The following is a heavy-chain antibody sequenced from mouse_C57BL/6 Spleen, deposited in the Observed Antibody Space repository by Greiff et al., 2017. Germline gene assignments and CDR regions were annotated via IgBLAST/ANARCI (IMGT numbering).Heavy chain of an antibody. CDR3: ARGNWDGY. CDR1: GYTFTSYW. CDR2: IDPSDSYT. V-gene: IGHV1-69*01. D-gene: IGHD4-1*01. Sequence: VQLQQPGAELVMPGASVKLSCKASGYTFTSYWMHWVKQRPGQGLEWIGEIDPSDSYTNYNQKFKGKSTLTVDKSSSTAYMQLSSLTSEDSAVYYWARGNWDGYWGQGTTLTVSS. J-gene: IGHJ2*01.